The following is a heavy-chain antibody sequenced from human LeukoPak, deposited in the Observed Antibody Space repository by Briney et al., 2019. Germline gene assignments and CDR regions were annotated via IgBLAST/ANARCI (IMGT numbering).Heavy chain of an antibody. D-gene: IGHD5-18*01. J-gene: IGHJ3*02. CDR3: ARHRGYSYGSDAFDI. Sequence: SETLSLTCTVSGGSISSYYWSWIRQPPGKGLEWIGYIYYSGSTNYNPSLKSRVTISGDTSKNQFSLKLSSVTAADTAVYYCARHRGYSYGSDAFDIWGPGTMVTASS. CDR1: GGSISSYY. V-gene: IGHV4-59*08. CDR2: IYYSGST.